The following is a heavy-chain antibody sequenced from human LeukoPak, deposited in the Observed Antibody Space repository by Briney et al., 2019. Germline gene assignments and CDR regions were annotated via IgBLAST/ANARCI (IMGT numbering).Heavy chain of an antibody. Sequence: SETLSLTCTVSGGSISSSSYYWGWIRQPPGKGLEWIGSIYYSGSTYYNPSLKSRVTISVDTSKNQFSLKLSSVTAADTAVYYCARVSTMIVGSLDYWGQGTLVTVSS. CDR2: IYYSGST. CDR1: GGSISSSSYY. D-gene: IGHD3-22*01. V-gene: IGHV4-39*01. J-gene: IGHJ4*02. CDR3: ARVSTMIVGSLDY.